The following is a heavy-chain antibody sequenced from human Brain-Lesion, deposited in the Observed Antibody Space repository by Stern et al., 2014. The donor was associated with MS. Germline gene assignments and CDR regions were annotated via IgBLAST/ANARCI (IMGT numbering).Heavy chain of an antibody. Sequence: QLVHSGAEVKKPGESLRISCQGSGYSFTSDWISWVRQMPGKGLEWMGRIDPRDSNPNYSPSFQGHVTISADKSINTAYLDWXXXXASDTAMYYCARHMGEGLSIDYWGQGTLVTVSS. D-gene: IGHD3-16*01. V-gene: IGHV5-10-1*03. J-gene: IGHJ4*02. CDR3: ARHMGEGLSIDY. CDR2: IDPRDSNP. CDR1: GYSFTSDW.